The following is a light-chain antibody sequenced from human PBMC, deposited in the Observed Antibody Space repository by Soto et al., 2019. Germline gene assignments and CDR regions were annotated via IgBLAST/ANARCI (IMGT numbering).Light chain of an antibody. CDR2: DAS. J-gene: IGKJ3*01. CDR3: QQRSTAGGT. V-gene: IGKV3-11*01. CDR1: QSVSSY. Sequence: EIVLTQSPATLSLSPGERATLSCMASQSVSSYLAWYQQKPGQAPRLLIYDASNRATGIPARFSGSGSGTDFTLTISSIEPEDFEVYYCQQRSTAGGTLGPGTKVDIK.